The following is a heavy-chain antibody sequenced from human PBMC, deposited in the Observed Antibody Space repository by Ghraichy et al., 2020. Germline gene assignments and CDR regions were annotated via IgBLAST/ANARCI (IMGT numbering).Heavy chain of an antibody. Sequence: GGSLRLSCSASGFTFRNYWMTWVRQAPGKGLEWVANIKQDGSEAHYVGSVRGRFTISRDNAKTSLFLQLSSLTAEDTAVYYCARAPRYNEKWGDVFDVWGQGTLVTVSS. CDR3: ARAPRYNEKWGDVFDV. J-gene: IGHJ3*01. V-gene: IGHV3-7*03. D-gene: IGHD1-14*01. CDR2: IKQDGSEA. CDR1: GFTFRNYW.